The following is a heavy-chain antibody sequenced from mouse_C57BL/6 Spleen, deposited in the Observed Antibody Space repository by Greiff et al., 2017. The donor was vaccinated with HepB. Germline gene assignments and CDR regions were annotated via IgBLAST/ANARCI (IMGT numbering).Heavy chain of an antibody. CDR1: GFSLTSYG. CDR2: IWSGGST. J-gene: IGHJ4*01. CDR3: ARTGYDYDETVYYAMDY. V-gene: IGHV2-2*01. D-gene: IGHD2-4*01. Sequence: QVHVKQSGPGLVQPSQSLSITCTVSGFSLTSYGVHWVRQSPGKGLEWLGVIWSGGSTDYNAAFISRLSISKDNSKSQVFFKMNSLQADDTAIYYCARTGYDYDETVYYAMDYWGQGTSVTVSS.